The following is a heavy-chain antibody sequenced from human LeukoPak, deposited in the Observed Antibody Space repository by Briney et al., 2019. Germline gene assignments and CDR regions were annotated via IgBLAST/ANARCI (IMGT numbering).Heavy chain of an antibody. CDR1: GGSFSGYY. CDR2: INHSGST. J-gene: IGHJ5*02. D-gene: IGHD6-13*01. V-gene: IGHV4-34*01. CDR3: ARPLKQQLVRGSWFDP. Sequence: SETLSLTCADPGGSFSGYYWRWIRQPPRKGLERIGEINHSGSTKYNPSLKSRVTISVDPSKNQFSPKLSSATAVDTAVYYWARPLKQQLVRGSWFDPGGQGTLVTVSS.